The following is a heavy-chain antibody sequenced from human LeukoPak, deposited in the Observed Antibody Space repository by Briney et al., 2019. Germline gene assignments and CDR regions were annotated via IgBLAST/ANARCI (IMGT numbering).Heavy chain of an antibody. Sequence: SETLSLTCTVSGGSISSYYWSWIRQPPGKGLEWIGYIYYSGSTNYNPSLKSRVTISVDTSKNQFSLKLGSVTAADTAVYYCARDLSSSRGRYNWFDPWGQGTLVTVSS. V-gene: IGHV4-59*01. D-gene: IGHD6-13*01. CDR1: GGSISSYY. CDR3: ARDLSSSRGRYNWFDP. CDR2: IYYSGST. J-gene: IGHJ5*02.